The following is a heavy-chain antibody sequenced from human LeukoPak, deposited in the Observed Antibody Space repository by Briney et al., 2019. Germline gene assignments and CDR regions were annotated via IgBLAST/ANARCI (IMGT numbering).Heavy chain of an antibody. CDR2: IIPILGIA. J-gene: IGHJ4*02. D-gene: IGHD4-17*01. Sequence: SVKVSCKASGGTFSSYAISWVRQAPGQGLEWMGRIIPILGIANYAQKFQGRVTITADKSTSTAYMELSSLRSDDTAVYYCARDGYGDYVGALDYWGQGTLVTVSS. CDR3: ARDGYGDYVGALDY. V-gene: IGHV1-69*04. CDR1: GGTFSSYA.